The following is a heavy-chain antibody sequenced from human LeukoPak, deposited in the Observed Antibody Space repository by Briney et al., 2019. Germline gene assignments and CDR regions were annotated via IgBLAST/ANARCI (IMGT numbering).Heavy chain of an antibody. D-gene: IGHD6-19*01. CDR1: GGSISRYY. Sequence: SETLSLTCTVSGGSISRYYWSWIRQPPGKGLEWIGYIYYSGSTNYNPSLKSRVTISVDTSKNKFSLKLSSVTAADTAVYYCAGLIAVAGTGFDYWGQGTLVTVSS. V-gene: IGHV4-59*01. J-gene: IGHJ4*02. CDR2: IYYSGST. CDR3: AGLIAVAGTGFDY.